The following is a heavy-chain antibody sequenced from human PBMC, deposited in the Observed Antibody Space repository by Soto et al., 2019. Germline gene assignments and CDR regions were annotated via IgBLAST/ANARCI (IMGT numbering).Heavy chain of an antibody. J-gene: IGHJ6*02. D-gene: IGHD2-2*01. CDR2: IIPIFGTA. CDR3: ARAGGVVRYCSSTSCPRGYYYYGMDV. V-gene: IGHV1-69*06. CDR1: GGTFSSYA. Sequence: QVQLVQSGAEVKKPGSSVKVSCKASGGTFSSYAISWVRQAPGQGLEWMGGIIPIFGTANYAQKFQGRVTITADKSTSTAYMELSSLRSEDTAVYYCARAGGVVRYCSSTSCPRGYYYYGMDVWGQGTTVTVSS.